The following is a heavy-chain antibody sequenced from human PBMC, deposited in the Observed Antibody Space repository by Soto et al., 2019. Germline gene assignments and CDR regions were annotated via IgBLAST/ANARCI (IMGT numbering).Heavy chain of an antibody. Sequence: LSLTCSLSGGSISSVAYSSIWILQPPGNRLEWIGYIYHSGSTYYNPSLKSRVTISVDRSKNQFSLKLSSVTAADTAVYYRARDTGITGTTGYYYYGMDVWGQGNTVTVSS. CDR3: ARDTGITGTTGYYYYGMDV. D-gene: IGHD1-7*01. CDR1: GGSISSVAYS. CDR2: IYHSGST. J-gene: IGHJ6*02. V-gene: IGHV4-30-2*01.